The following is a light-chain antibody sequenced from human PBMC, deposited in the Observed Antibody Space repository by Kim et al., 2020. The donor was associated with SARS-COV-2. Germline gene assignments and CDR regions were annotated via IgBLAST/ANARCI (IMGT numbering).Light chain of an antibody. J-gene: IGKJ1*01. V-gene: IGKV3-20*01. CDR1: QSVSSNY. CDR2: GAS. Sequence: EIVLTQSPGTLSLSPGERATLSCRASQSVSSNYLAWYQQKPGQAPRLLIYGASSRATGIPDRFSGSGSGTDFTLTITRLEPEDFAVYYCQQYSRSPATFGQGTKV. CDR3: QQYSRSPAT.